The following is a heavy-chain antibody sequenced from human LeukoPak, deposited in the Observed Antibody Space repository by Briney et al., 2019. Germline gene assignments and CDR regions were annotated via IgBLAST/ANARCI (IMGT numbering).Heavy chain of an antibody. J-gene: IGHJ5*02. V-gene: IGHV1-8*03. CDR1: GYTFTSFD. CDR3: AKGSSGYYHGSYNWFDP. D-gene: IGHD3-22*01. CDR2: MNPNSGNT. Sequence: ASVKVSCKASGYTFTSFDINWVRQATGQGLEWMGWMNPNSGNTGYAQKFQGRVTITRNTSISTAYMELGSLRSEDTAVYYCAKGSSGYYHGSYNWFDPWGQGTLVTVSS.